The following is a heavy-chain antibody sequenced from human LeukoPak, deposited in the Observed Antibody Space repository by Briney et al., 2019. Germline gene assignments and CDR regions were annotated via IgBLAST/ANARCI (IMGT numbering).Heavy chain of an antibody. V-gene: IGHV4-61*02. D-gene: IGHD3-10*01. J-gene: IGHJ4*02. CDR2: IYTSGST. Sequence: KPSETLSLTCTVSGGSISSGSYYWSWIRQPAGKGLEWIGRIYTSGSTNYNPSLKSRVTISVDTSKNQFSLKLSSVTAADTAVYYCARSHGSGSYYNLNDYWGQGTLVTVSS. CDR3: ARSHGSGSYYNLNDY. CDR1: GGSISSGSYY.